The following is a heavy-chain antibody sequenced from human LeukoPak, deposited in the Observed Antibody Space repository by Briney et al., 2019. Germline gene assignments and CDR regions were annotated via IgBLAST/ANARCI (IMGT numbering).Heavy chain of an antibody. Sequence: PGRSLRLSCAASGFTFSSYGMHWVRQAPAKGLEWVAVISYDGSNKYYADSVKGRFTISRDNSKNTLYLQMNSLRAEDTAVYYCAKDIPVGYCSGGSCPEYYYGMDVWGKGTTVTVSS. V-gene: IGHV3-30*18. CDR3: AKDIPVGYCSGGSCPEYYYGMDV. J-gene: IGHJ6*04. D-gene: IGHD2-15*01. CDR2: ISYDGSNK. CDR1: GFTFSSYG.